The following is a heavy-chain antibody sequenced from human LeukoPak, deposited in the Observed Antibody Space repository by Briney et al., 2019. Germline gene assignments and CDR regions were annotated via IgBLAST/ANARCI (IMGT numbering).Heavy chain of an antibody. J-gene: IGHJ3*02. V-gene: IGHV3-7*01. CDR1: GFTFSSYW. CDR3: ATTYYYGSGSPLSAFDI. CDR2: IKQDGSEK. D-gene: IGHD3-10*01. Sequence: GGSLRLSCAASGFTFSSYWMSWVRQAPGKGLEWVANIKQDGSEKYYVDSVKGRFTISRDNATNSLYLQMNSLRAEDTAVYYCATTYYYGSGSPLSAFDIWGQGTMVTVSS.